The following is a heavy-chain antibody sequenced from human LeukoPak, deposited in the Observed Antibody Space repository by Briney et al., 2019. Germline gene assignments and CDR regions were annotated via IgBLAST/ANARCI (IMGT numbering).Heavy chain of an antibody. J-gene: IGHJ6*03. D-gene: IGHD3-10*01. CDR3: ARDSGAAKGYYYYYMDV. Sequence: GASVEVSCKASGYTFTSYYMHWVRQAPGQGLEWMGIINPSGGSTSYAQKFQGRVTMTRDTSTSTVYMELSSLRSEDTAVYYCARDSGAAKGYYYYYMDVWGKGTTVTVSS. CDR1: GYTFTSYY. CDR2: INPSGGST. V-gene: IGHV1-46*01.